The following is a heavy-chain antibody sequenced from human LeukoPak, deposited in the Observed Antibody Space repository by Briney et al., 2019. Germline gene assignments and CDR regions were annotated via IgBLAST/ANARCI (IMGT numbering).Heavy chain of an antibody. Sequence: PGGSLRLSCAASGFTFSSYSMNWVRQAPGKGLEWVSYISSSSSTIYYADSVKGRFTISRDNAKNSLYLQMNSLRDEDTAVYYCARVAGKYNRDAFDIWGQGTMVTVPS. CDR3: ARVAGKYNRDAFDI. CDR2: ISSSSSTI. D-gene: IGHD1-20*01. V-gene: IGHV3-48*02. CDR1: GFTFSSYS. J-gene: IGHJ3*02.